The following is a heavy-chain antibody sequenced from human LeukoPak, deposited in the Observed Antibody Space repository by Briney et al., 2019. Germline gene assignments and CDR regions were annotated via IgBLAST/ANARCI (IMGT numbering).Heavy chain of an antibody. Sequence: SQTLSLTCAISGDSVSSNSAAWNWIRQSPSRGLEWLGRTYYRSKWYNDYAVTVKSQITINPDTSKNQFSLQLNSVTPEDTAVYYCARYSDRGSWPNPRYAFYGLDAFDIWGQGTMVTVSS. J-gene: IGHJ3*02. CDR2: TYYRSKWYN. CDR1: GDSVSSNSAA. CDR3: ARYSDRGSWPNPRYAFYGLDAFDI. V-gene: IGHV6-1*01. D-gene: IGHD2/OR15-2a*01.